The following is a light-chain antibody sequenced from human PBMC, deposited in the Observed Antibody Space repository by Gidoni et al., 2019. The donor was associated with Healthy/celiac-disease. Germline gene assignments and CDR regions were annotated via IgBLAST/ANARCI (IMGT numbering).Light chain of an antibody. Sequence: DIQMTQSPSSLSASVGDRVTITCRASQSISSYLNWYQQKPGKAPKLLIYAASSLQRGVPSRFSGSGSGTDFTLTIRSLQPEDFATYYCQQSYSTPTFGGGTKVEIK. CDR2: AAS. J-gene: IGKJ4*01. V-gene: IGKV1-39*01. CDR1: QSISSY. CDR3: QQSYSTPT.